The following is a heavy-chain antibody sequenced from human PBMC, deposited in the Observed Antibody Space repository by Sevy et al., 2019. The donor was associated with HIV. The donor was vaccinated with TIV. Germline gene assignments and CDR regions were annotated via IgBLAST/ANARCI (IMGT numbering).Heavy chain of an antibody. D-gene: IGHD3-10*01. CDR3: AKDRIWFGELLSYYFDY. CDR1: GFTFSSYG. V-gene: IGHV3-30*18. CDR2: ISYDGSNK. J-gene: IGHJ4*02. Sequence: GGSLRLSCAASGFTFSSYGMHWVRQAPGKGLERVAVISYDGSNKYYADSVKGRFTISRDNSKNTLYLQMNSLRAEDTAVYYCAKDRIWFGELLSYYFDYWGQGTLVTVSS.